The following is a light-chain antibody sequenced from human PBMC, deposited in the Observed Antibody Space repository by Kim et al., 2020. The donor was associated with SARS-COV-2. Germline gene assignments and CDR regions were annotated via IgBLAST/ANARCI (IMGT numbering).Light chain of an antibody. J-gene: IGKJ1*01. CDR2: GVS. V-gene: IGKV3-20*01. Sequence: SPGERATLSCRVSPGLTNNDWAWYQHAPGRAPRLLISGVSTRAAGVPDRFSGSGSGIDFTLTISGLEPEDFAVYYCQQYGTSPRTFGQGTKVDIK. CDR1: PGLTNND. CDR3: QQYGTSPRT.